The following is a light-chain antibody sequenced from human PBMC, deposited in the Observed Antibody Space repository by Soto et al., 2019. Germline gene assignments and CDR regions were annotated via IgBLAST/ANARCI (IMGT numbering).Light chain of an antibody. V-gene: IGKV1-5*03. J-gene: IGKJ1*01. Sequence: DIQMTQSPSTRSASVGDRVTITCRASQSISSWLAWYQQKPGKAPKLLIHKASSLESGVPSRFSGSGSGTEFTLTISSLQPDDFATYYCQQYNSYPWTFGQGTKVEIK. CDR3: QQYNSYPWT. CDR1: QSISSW. CDR2: KAS.